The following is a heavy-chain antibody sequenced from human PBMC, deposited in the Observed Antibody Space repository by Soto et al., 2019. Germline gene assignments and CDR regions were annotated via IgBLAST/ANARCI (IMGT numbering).Heavy chain of an antibody. CDR2: IWYDGSNK. V-gene: IGHV3-33*01. CDR1: GFTFSSYG. J-gene: IGHJ6*02. Sequence: QVQLVESGGGVVQPGRSLRLSCAASGFTFSSYGMHWVRQAPGKGLEWVAVIWYDGSNKYYADSVKGRFTISRDNSKNTLYLQMNSLRAEDTAVYYCARDLHGYSLPIGGMDVWGQGTTVTVSS. CDR3: ARDLHGYSLPIGGMDV. D-gene: IGHD5-18*01.